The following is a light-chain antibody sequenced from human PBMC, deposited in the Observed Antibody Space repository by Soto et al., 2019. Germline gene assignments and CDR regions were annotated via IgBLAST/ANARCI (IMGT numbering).Light chain of an antibody. J-gene: IGLJ1*01. V-gene: IGLV2-14*01. CDR2: GVT. CDR1: SGDVGTHNY. Sequence: QSVLTQPASVSGSPGQSITISCTGASGDVGTHNYVSWYQQHPGKAPKLMIYGVTIRPSGISNRFSGSKSGNKTSLTISGLQAEDEADYYCSSYTSGSTLIVFGTGTKVTVL. CDR3: SSYTSGSTLIV.